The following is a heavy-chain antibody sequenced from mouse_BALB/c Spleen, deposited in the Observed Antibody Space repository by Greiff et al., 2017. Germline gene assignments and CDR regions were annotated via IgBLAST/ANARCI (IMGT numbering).Heavy chain of an antibody. CDR2: IWAGGST. V-gene: IGHV2-9*02. J-gene: IGHJ3*01. CDR1: GFSLTSYG. Sequence: QVQLQQSGPGLVAPSQSLSITCTVSGFSLTSYGVHWVRQPPGKGLEWLGVIWAGGSTNYNSALMSRLSISKDNSKSQVFLKMNSLQTDDTAMYYCARVRYGSSYWFAYWGQGTLVTVSA. CDR3: ARVRYGSSYWFAY. D-gene: IGHD1-1*01.